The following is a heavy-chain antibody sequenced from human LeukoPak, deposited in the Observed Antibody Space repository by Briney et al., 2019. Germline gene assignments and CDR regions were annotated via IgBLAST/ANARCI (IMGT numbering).Heavy chain of an antibody. J-gene: IGHJ5*02. CDR1: GYSFTSYW. D-gene: IGHD6-13*01. V-gene: IGHV5-51*01. CDR3: ARGVQQLDPELYNWFDP. CDR2: IYPGDSDT. Sequence: GESLKISCKGSGYSFTSYWIGWVRQMPGKGLEWMGIIYPGDSDTRYSPSFQGQVTISADKSISTAYLQWSSLKASDTAMYYCARGVQQLDPELYNWFDPWGQGTLVTVSS.